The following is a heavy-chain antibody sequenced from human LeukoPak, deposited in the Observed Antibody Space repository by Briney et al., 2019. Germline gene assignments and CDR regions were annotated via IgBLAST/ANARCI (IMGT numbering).Heavy chain of an antibody. CDR3: ARDPRDGGYRLKRHDY. CDR1: GFTFSDYY. Sequence: GGSLRLSCAASGFTFSDYYMSWIRQAPGKGLEWVSYISSSSYTNYADSVKGRFTISRDNAKDSLYLQMNSLRAEDTAVYYCARDPRDGGYRLKRHDYWGQGTLVTVSS. J-gene: IGHJ4*02. V-gene: IGHV3-11*06. CDR2: ISSSSYT. D-gene: IGHD4-17*01.